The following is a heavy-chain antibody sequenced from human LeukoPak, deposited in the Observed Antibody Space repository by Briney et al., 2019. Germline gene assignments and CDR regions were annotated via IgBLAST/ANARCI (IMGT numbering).Heavy chain of an antibody. V-gene: IGHV4-61*05. J-gene: IGHJ6*03. CDR1: GGSISSSSYY. Sequence: PSETLSLTCTVSGGSISSSSYYWGWIRQPPGKGLEWIGYIYYSGSTNYNPSLKSRVTISVDTSKNQFSLKLSSVTAADTAVYYCARVDYSFPQPYYYYYMDVWGKGTTVTVSS. D-gene: IGHD3-10*01. CDR2: IYYSGST. CDR3: ARVDYSFPQPYYYYYMDV.